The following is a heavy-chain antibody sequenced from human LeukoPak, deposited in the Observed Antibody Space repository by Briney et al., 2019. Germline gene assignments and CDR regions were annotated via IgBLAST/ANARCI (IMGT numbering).Heavy chain of an antibody. Sequence: ASVKVSCKASGYTFSGYYIHWVRQAPGQGLEWMGWINPNSGDTHYAQKFQGRVTMTRDTSSSTAYMDLNSLISDDTAVYYCARVQYQLLSEGNWFDPWGQGTLVTVSS. CDR3: ARVQYQLLSEGNWFDP. CDR1: GYTFSGYY. V-gene: IGHV1-2*02. CDR2: INPNSGDT. D-gene: IGHD2-2*01. J-gene: IGHJ5*02.